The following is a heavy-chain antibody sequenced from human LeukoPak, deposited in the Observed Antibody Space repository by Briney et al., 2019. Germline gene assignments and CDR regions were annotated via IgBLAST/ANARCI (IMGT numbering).Heavy chain of an antibody. CDR1: GYTFTCYY. J-gene: IGHJ5*02. CDR2: INPNSGGT. CDR3: ARTLYSSSWYKINWFDP. V-gene: IGHV1-2*02. D-gene: IGHD6-13*01. Sequence: GASVKVSCKASGYTFTCYYMHWVRQAPGQGLEWMGWINPNSGGTNYAQKFQGRVTMTRDTSISTAYMELSRLRSDDTAVYYCARTLYSSSWYKINWFDPWGQGTLVTVSS.